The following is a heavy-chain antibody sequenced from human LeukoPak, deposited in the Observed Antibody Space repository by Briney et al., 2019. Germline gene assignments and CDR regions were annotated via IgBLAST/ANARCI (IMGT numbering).Heavy chain of an antibody. CDR3: ARYSSSWYGVDY. J-gene: IGHJ4*02. Sequence: PSETLSLTCTVSGGSISSYYWSWIRQPPGKGLEWIGYIYYSGSTSYNPSLKSRVTISVDTSKNQFSLKLSSVTAADTAVYYCARYSSSWYGVDYWGQGTLVTASS. D-gene: IGHD6-13*01. CDR2: IYYSGST. CDR1: GGSISSYY. V-gene: IGHV4-59*01.